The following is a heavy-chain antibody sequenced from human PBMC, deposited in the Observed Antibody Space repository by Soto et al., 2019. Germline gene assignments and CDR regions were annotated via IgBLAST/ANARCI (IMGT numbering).Heavy chain of an antibody. J-gene: IGHJ4*02. CDR1: GFTFSSYS. D-gene: IGHD4-17*01. CDR2: ISSSSSTI. Sequence: EVQLVESGGGLVQPGGSLRLSCAASGFTFSSYSMNWVRQAPGKGLEWVSYISSSSSTIYYADSVKGRFTISRDNAKNSLYLQMNSLRAEDTAVYYCAIRPYGDYIGCWGQGTLVTVSS. CDR3: AIRPYGDYIGC. V-gene: IGHV3-48*01.